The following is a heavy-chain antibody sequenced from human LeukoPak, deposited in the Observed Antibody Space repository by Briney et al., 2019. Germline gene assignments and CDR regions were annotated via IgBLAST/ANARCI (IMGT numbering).Heavy chain of an antibody. CDR1: GFTFSSYA. CDR3: AKAKGKAARTYYYYGMDV. V-gene: IGHV3-23*01. Sequence: GGSLRLSCAAPGFTFSSYAMGWVRQAPGKGLEWVSSISGSGGSTYYADSVKGRFTISRDNSKNTLYLQMNSLRAEDTAVYYCAKAKGKAARTYYYYGMDVWGQGTTVTVSS. J-gene: IGHJ6*02. CDR2: ISGSGGST. D-gene: IGHD6-6*01.